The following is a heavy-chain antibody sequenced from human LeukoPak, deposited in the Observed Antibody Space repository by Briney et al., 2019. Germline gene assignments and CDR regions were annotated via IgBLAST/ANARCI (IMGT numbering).Heavy chain of an antibody. V-gene: IGHV4-59*08. J-gene: IGHJ5*02. Sequence: GSLRLSCAASGFTFSNYAMSWIRPPPGKGLDWIGSICYSGSNNYTPSLKSRVTLSIATSKNQFSLKLNSVTAADTAVYYCARRRAEGGNHGHDNWFDPWGQGGLVTVSS. CDR3: ARRRAEGGNHGHDNWFDP. D-gene: IGHD1-14*01. CDR2: ICYSGSN. CDR1: GFTFSNYA.